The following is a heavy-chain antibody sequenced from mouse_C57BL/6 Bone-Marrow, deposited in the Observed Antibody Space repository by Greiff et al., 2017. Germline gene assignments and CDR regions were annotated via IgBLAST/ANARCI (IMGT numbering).Heavy chain of an antibody. Sequence: VKVVESGGGLVQPGGSMKLSCVASGFTFSNYWMNWVRQSPGTGLEWVAQSRFKSDNYATQYAESVKGRFTISRDDSKSSVYLQMNDLRAEDTGIYYCTRDNDYYYFDDWGKGTTLTVSS. CDR1: GFTFSNYW. V-gene: IGHV6-3*01. J-gene: IGHJ2*01. CDR3: TRDNDYYYFDD. D-gene: IGHD2-4*01. CDR2: SRFKSDNYAT.